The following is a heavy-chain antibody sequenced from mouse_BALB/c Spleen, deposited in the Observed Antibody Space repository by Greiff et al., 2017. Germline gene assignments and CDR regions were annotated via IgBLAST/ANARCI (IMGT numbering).Heavy chain of an antibody. CDR1: GYTFTSYW. V-gene: IGHV1-7*01. J-gene: IGHJ2*01. CDR3: ARWLLLVFDY. CDR2: INPSTGYT. Sequence: QVQLKQSGAELAKPGASVKMSCKASGYTFTSYWMHWVKQRPGQGLEWIGYINPSTGYTEYNQKFKDKATLTADKSSSTAYMQLSSLTSEDSAVYYCARWLLLVFDYWGQGTTLTVSS. D-gene: IGHD2-3*01.